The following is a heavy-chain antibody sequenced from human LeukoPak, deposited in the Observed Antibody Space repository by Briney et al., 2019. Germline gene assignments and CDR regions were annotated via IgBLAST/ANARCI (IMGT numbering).Heavy chain of an antibody. CDR2: ISGNGSTI. D-gene: IGHD6-19*01. J-gene: IGHJ4*02. CDR1: GFTFSDYY. V-gene: IGHV3-11*01. CDR3: ARASSGWYRGFDY. Sequence: SGGSLRLSCAASGFTFSDYYISWIRQAPGKGLEWVSYISGNGSTIYYADSVKGRFTISRDKAKISLYMKMKSLGAEDTAVYYCARASSGWYRGFDYWGQGTLVTVSS.